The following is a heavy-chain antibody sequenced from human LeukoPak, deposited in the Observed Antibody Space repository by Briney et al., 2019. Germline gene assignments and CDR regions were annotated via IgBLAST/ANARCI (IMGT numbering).Heavy chain of an antibody. CDR3: ARDQMLGISSTSHYYYGMDV. D-gene: IGHD2-2*01. V-gene: IGHV4-59*01. Sequence: SETLSLTCTVSGGSISGYYWSWIRQPPGKGLEWIGYIYYSGSTNYNPSLKSRVTISVDTSKNQFSLKLSSVTAADTAVYYCARDQMLGISSTSHYYYGMDVWGQGTTVTVSS. CDR2: IYYSGST. J-gene: IGHJ6*02. CDR1: GGSISGYY.